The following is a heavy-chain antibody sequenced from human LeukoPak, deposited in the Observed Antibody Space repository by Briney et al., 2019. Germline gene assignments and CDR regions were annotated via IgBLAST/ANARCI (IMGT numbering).Heavy chain of an antibody. D-gene: IGHD1-26*01. CDR2: ISPNSGNT. CDR3: ARTPSYSGSYWDGFDP. J-gene: IGHJ5*02. Sequence: ASVKVSCKASGYSFNTYYIAWVRQAPGQGLEWMGWISPNSGNTKYAQNFQGRVSMTTDTSASTAYMEVRSLRADDTAVYYCARTPSYSGSYWDGFDPWGQGTLVIVS. V-gene: IGHV1-18*01. CDR1: GYSFNTYY.